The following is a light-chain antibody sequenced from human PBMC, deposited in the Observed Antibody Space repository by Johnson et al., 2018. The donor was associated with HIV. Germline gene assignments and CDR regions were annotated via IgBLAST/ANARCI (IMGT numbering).Light chain of an antibody. Sequence: QFVLTQPPSLSAAPGQRVSISCSGNSSNIENYFVSWYQQLPGAAPRRLIYEHNKRPSGIPERFSGSKSGASATLGITGLQTGDEADHSCGVWDASLSPHYVFGTGTKVIVL. CDR3: GVWDASLSPHYV. CDR2: EHN. CDR1: SSNIENYF. V-gene: IGLV1-51*02. J-gene: IGLJ1*01.